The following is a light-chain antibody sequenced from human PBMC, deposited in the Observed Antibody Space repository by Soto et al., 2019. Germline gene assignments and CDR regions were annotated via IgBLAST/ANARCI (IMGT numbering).Light chain of an antibody. CDR2: AAS. CDR1: HDVSTW. J-gene: IGKJ5*01. CDR3: QQGLSFPIT. V-gene: IGKV1-12*01. Sequence: DIQMTQSPSSGSASVGDTVTITCRASHDVSTWLAWYQQRPGKAPNLLIYAASSLQIGVPSRFSGSGSGTDFPLTIAGLQPEDFATYYCQQGLSFPITFGQGTRMDIK.